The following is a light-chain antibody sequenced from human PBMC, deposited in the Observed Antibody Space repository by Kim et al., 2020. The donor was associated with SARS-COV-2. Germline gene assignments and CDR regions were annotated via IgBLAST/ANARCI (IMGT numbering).Light chain of an antibody. CDR3: QETYSGQT. Sequence: SSSVGDSVTTTCRANRTISIFLHWYVQKSGKAPKVLIYGTSNLQSGVPSRFSGSGSGTDFTLTITDLQPEDFATYYCQETYSGQTFGPGTKVDIK. CDR2: GTS. J-gene: IGKJ1*01. V-gene: IGKV1-39*01. CDR1: RTISIF.